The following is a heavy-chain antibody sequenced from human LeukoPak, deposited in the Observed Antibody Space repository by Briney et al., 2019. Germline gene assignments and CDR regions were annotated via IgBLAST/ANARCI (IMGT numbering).Heavy chain of an antibody. J-gene: IGHJ4*02. CDR2: ISGSAGST. D-gene: IGHD4/OR15-4a*01. CDR1: GFTFSSFA. V-gene: IGHV3-23*01. Sequence: GGSLRLSCAASGFTFSSFAMSWVRQAPGKGLEWVSAISGSAGSTYYADFVKGRFTISRDISKKTLYLQMNSLRDEDTAAYYCAKSPAGAWDYFDYWGQGTLVSVSS. CDR3: AKSPAGAWDYFDY.